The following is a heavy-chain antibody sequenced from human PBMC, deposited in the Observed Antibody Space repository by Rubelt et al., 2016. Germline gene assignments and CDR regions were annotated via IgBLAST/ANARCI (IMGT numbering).Heavy chain of an antibody. V-gene: IGHV3-48*01. D-gene: IGHD6-19*01. Sequence: AASGFTFSSYSMNWVRQAPGRGLEWVSYISTSSSTIYYADSVRGRFTMSRDNSRSTLYLQMNSLRAEDTAVYYRAKQVVPGTAHQFAMDVWGQGTTVTVSS. J-gene: IGHJ6*02. CDR2: ISTSSSTI. CDR1: GFTFSSYS. CDR3: AKQVVPGTAHQFAMDV.